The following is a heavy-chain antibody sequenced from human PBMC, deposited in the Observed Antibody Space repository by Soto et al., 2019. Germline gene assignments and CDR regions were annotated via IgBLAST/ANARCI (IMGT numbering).Heavy chain of an antibody. Sequence: QVQLVQSGAEVKKPGASVKVSCKSSGYRFETYAISWVRQAPGQGLEWMGWIRAYNIDTYYAQKFQDRVTMTTDTSTGTAYLELRTLRSDDTVVYYSLRGHERIIGAMDVWGQETTGTVSS. J-gene: IGHJ6*02. CDR1: GYRFETYA. V-gene: IGHV1-18*01. CDR2: IRAYNIDT. D-gene: IGHD3-16*02. CDR3: LRGHERIIGAMDV.